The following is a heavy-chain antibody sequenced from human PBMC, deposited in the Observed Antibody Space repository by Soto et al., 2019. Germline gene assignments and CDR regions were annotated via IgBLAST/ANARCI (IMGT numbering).Heavy chain of an antibody. V-gene: IGHV3-30-3*01. J-gene: IGHJ4*02. Sequence: GGSLRLSCAASGFTFSSYAMHWVRQAPGKGLEWVAVISYDGSNKYYADSVKGRSTISRDNSKNTLYLQMNSLRAEDTAVYYCARDLVYYDYAPGPVWGQGTLVTVSS. CDR2: ISYDGSNK. CDR1: GFTFSSYA. D-gene: IGHD3-16*01. CDR3: ARDLVYYDYAPGPV.